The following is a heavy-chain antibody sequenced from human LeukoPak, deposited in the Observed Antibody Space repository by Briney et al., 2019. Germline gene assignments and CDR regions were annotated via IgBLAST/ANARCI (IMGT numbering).Heavy chain of an antibody. CDR1: GDTFSRYA. J-gene: IGHJ4*02. Sequence: SVKVSCKASGDTFSRYAISWVRQAPGQGLEWMGGIIPVLSTANYAQKFQDRVTITADESTSTAYMELSSLRSEDTAVYYCARDRRARRDMDYFDYWGQGTLVTVSS. V-gene: IGHV1-69*13. CDR3: ARDRRARRDMDYFDY. D-gene: IGHD2-15*01. CDR2: IIPVLSTA.